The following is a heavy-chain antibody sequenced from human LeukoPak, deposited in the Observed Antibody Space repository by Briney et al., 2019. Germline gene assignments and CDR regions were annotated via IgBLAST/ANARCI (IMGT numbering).Heavy chain of an antibody. CDR2: IYYSGST. D-gene: IGHD4-17*01. J-gene: IGHJ4*02. Sequence: PSETLSLTCTVSGVSISSYYWCWIRQPPGKGLEWIGYIYYSGSTNYNPSLKSRVTISVDTSKNQFSLKLSSVTAADTAVYYCARGAYGDPTSFDYWGQGTLVTVSS. CDR1: GVSISSYY. V-gene: IGHV4-59*01. CDR3: ARGAYGDPTSFDY.